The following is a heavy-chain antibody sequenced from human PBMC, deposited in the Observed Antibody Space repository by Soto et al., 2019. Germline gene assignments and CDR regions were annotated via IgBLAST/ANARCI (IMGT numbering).Heavy chain of an antibody. J-gene: IGHJ5*02. D-gene: IGHD6-13*01. CDR2: IDWDDDK. Sequence: SGPTLVNPTQTLTLTCTFSGFSLSTSGMCVSWIRQPPGKALEWLARIDWDDDKYYSTSLKTRLTISKDTSKNQVVLTMTNMDPVDTATYYCARIQVGYSSSWYRLAPWGQGTLVTSPQ. V-gene: IGHV2-70*11. CDR3: ARIQVGYSSSWYRLAP. CDR1: GFSLSTSGMC.